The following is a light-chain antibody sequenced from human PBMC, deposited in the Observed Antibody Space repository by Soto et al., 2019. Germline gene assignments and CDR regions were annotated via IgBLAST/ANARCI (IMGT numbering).Light chain of an antibody. CDR2: AAS. CDR3: QHSYRTLIT. CDR1: QGISNY. Sequence: NRMAQSPTSLATSVGAQGTITCRASQGISNYLAWYQQKPGKVPKLLIYAASSLQSGVPSRFSGSGSGTDFTLTISSLKPEDFATYYCQHSYRTLITFAHGTRLEIK. J-gene: IGKJ5*01. V-gene: IGKV1-39*01.